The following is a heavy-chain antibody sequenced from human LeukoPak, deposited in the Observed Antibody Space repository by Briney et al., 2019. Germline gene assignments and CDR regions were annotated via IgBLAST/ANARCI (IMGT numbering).Heavy chain of an antibody. CDR2: INPGGGST. Sequence: ASVKVSCKASGYTFTSYYMHWVRQAPGQGLEWMGIINPGGGSTSYAQKFQGRVTMTRDTSTSTVYMELSSLRSEDTAVYYCARDLNPLAAQTPLGYWGQGTLVTVSS. CDR3: ARDLNPLAAQTPLGY. J-gene: IGHJ4*02. V-gene: IGHV1-46*01. CDR1: GYTFTSYY. D-gene: IGHD6-13*01.